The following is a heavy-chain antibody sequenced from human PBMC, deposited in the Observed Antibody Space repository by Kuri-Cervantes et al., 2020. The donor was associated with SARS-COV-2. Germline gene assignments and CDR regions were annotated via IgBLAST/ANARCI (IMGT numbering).Heavy chain of an antibody. Sequence: ASVKVSCKASGYTFTDYYMHWVRQAPGQGLEWMGWINPNSGGTNYAQKFQGWVTMTRDTSISTVYMELSRLRSDDTAVYYCARHRDFWNDGMDVWGQGTTVTVSS. V-gene: IGHV1-2*04. D-gene: IGHD3-3*01. CDR1: GYTFTDYY. CDR3: ARHRDFWNDGMDV. CDR2: INPNSGGT. J-gene: IGHJ6*02.